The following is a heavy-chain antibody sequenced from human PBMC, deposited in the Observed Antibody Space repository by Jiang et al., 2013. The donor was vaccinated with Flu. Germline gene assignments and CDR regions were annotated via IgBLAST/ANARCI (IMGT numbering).Heavy chain of an antibody. D-gene: IGHD2-15*01. J-gene: IGHJ4*02. CDR1: GFTFSNYA. CDR3: AKDGGWRDLPTSFDY. Sequence: GGPLRLSCAAFGFTFSNYAMSWVRQAPGKGLEWVSSISGSGITTYNADSVKGRFTISRDNSRNTLYLQMNSLRAEDTAVYYCAKDGGWRDLPTSFDYWGQGTLVTVSS. CDR2: ISGSGITT. V-gene: IGHV3-23*01.